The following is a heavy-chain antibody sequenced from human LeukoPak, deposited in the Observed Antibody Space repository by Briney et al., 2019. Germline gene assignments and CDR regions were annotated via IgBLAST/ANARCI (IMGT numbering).Heavy chain of an antibody. CDR1: GFTFSSYA. J-gene: IGHJ4*02. V-gene: IGHV3-23*01. CDR3: AKRYSGSSGLYNFDY. Sequence: QSGGSLRLSCAASGFTFSSYAMSWVRQAPGKGLEGVSSITGSTGSTYYADSVKGRFTISRDNSKNTLYLQMNSLRAEDTAVYYCAKRYSGSSGLYNFDYWGQGTLVTVSS. D-gene: IGHD1-26*01. CDR2: ITGSTGST.